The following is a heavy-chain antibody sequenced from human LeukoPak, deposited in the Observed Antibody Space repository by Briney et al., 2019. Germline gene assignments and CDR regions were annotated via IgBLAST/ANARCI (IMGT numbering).Heavy chain of an antibody. J-gene: IGHJ4*02. D-gene: IGHD4-17*01. CDR2: ISGSGGYT. Sequence: GGTLRLSCGASGFTFSTYGMTWVRQAPGKGLEWVSGISGSGGYTYYADSVKGRFTISRDNSKNTLYLQMNSLRAEDTAVYYCASYYGDYVSVDYWGQGTLVTVSS. CDR3: ASYYGDYVSVDY. CDR1: GFTFSTYG. V-gene: IGHV3-23*01.